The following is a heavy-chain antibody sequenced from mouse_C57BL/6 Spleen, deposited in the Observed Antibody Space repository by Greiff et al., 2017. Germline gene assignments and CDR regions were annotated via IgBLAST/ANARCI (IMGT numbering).Heavy chain of an antibody. Sequence: VQLQQSGAELVRPGASVTLSCKASGYTFTDYEMHWVKQTPVHGLEWIGAIDPETGGTAYNQKFKGKAILTADKSSSTAYMELRSLTSEDYAVYYCTRKGNSAYYYAMDYWGQGTSVTVSS. CDR3: TRKGNSAYYYAMDY. V-gene: IGHV1-15*01. J-gene: IGHJ4*01. CDR2: IDPETGGT. CDR1: GYTFTDYE.